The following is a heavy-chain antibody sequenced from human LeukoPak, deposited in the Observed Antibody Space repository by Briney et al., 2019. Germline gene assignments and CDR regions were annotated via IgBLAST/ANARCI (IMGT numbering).Heavy chain of an antibody. D-gene: IGHD3-9*01. V-gene: IGHV4-4*07. CDR1: GGSFSGYY. Sequence: SETLSLSCTASGGSFSGYYVRWIRQPAGKGLEWIGRIYTSGSTNYNPSLKSRVTMSVDTSKIQFSLKLSSVTAADTAVYYCARGGTNYDIMTGYYSFDIWGQGTLVTVSS. J-gene: IGHJ4*02. CDR3: ARGGTNYDIMTGYYSFDI. CDR2: IYTSGST.